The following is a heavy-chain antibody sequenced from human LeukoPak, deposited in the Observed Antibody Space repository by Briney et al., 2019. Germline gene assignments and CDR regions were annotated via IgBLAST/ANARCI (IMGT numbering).Heavy chain of an antibody. CDR2: TIYRSEWHH. V-gene: IGHV6-1*01. CDR3: ATYRFDY. D-gene: IGHD3-16*02. Sequence: SQTLSLTCAISGDSVSGTNVAWNWLRQSPSGGLEWLERTIYRSEWHHDYAVSMKGRITIGPDTSRNQFSLQLNSVTPEDTAVYYCATYRFDYWGQGTLVTVSA. J-gene: IGHJ4*02. CDR1: GDSVSGTNVA.